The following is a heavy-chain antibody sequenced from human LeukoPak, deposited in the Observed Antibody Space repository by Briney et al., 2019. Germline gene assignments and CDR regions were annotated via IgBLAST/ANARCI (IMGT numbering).Heavy chain of an antibody. D-gene: IGHD5-18*01. Sequence: GRSLRLSCAASGFTFSSYGMHWVRQAPGKGLEWVAVISNDGSNKYYADSVKGRFTISRDNSKNTLYLQMNSLRAEDTAVYYCAKDPRGYSYGGIDYWGQGTLVTVSS. J-gene: IGHJ4*02. CDR2: ISNDGSNK. V-gene: IGHV3-30*18. CDR1: GFTFSSYG. CDR3: AKDPRGYSYGGIDY.